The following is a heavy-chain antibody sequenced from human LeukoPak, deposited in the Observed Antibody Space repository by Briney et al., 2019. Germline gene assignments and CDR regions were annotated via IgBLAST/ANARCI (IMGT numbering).Heavy chain of an antibody. V-gene: IGHV4-59*01. J-gene: IGHJ6*02. D-gene: IGHD6-13*01. Sequence: SETLSLTCTVSGGSISSYYWSWIRQPPGKGMEWIGYIYYSGSTNYNPSLKSRVTISVDTSKNQFSLKLSSVTAADTAVYYCARDAAAGTDGMDVWGQGTTVTVSS. CDR2: IYYSGST. CDR3: ARDAAAGTDGMDV. CDR1: GGSISSYY.